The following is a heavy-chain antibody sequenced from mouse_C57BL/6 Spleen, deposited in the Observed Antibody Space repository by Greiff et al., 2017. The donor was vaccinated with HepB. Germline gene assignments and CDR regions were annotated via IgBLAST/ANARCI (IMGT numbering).Heavy chain of an antibody. J-gene: IGHJ4*01. CDR1: GFTFSDYG. V-gene: IGHV5-17*01. Sequence: EVQRVESGGGLVKPGGSLKLSCAASGFTFSDYGMHWVRQAPEKGLEWVAYISSGSSTIYYADTVKGRFTISRDNAKNTLFLQMTSLRSEDTAMYYCARNHYYGSSYEDYAMDYWGQGTSVTVSS. CDR3: ARNHYYGSSYEDYAMDY. CDR2: ISSGSSTI. D-gene: IGHD1-1*01.